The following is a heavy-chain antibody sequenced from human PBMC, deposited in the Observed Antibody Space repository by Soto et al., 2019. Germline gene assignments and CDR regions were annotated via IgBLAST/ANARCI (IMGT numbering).Heavy chain of an antibody. J-gene: IGHJ6*02. CDR2: IDPSDSYT. CDR3: ARVAGSPTTPLYGMDV. Sequence: RGESLKISCKGSGYSFTSYWISWVRQMPGKGLEWMGRIDPSDSYTNYSPSFQGHVTISADKSISTAYLQWSSLKASDTAMYYCARVAGSPTTPLYGMDVWGQGTTVTV. CDR1: GYSFTSYW. V-gene: IGHV5-10-1*01. D-gene: IGHD2-15*01.